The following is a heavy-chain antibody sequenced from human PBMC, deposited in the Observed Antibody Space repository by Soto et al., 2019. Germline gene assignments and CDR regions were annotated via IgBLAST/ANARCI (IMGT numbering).Heavy chain of an antibody. CDR2: ISGSGGST. Sequence: GGSLRLSCSASGFTFSSYAMSWVRQSPGKGLEWVSAISGSGGSTYYADSVKGRFTISRDNSKNTLYLQMNSLRAEDTAGYYCAKHGSSVWAGAFVSWGPGTMVTVS. J-gene: IGHJ3*02. D-gene: IGHD3-22*01. V-gene: IGHV3-23*01. CDR1: GFTFSSYA. CDR3: AKHGSSVWAGAFVS.